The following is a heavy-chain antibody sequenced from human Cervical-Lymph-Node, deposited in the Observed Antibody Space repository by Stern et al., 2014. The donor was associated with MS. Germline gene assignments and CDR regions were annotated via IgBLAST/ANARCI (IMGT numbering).Heavy chain of an antibody. J-gene: IGHJ3*02. Sequence: EVQLVESGGGLVQPGGSLKVSCAASGFTFSASVIHWVRQAPGKGLEWVGRIRNKGKNYATAYAVSVKGRFTISRDDSKNTAYLHMSSLKVDDTAVYYCAPSSAIWGRGTMVTVSS. CDR2: IRNKGKNYAT. CDR1: GFTFSASV. V-gene: IGHV3-73*01. CDR3: APSSAI.